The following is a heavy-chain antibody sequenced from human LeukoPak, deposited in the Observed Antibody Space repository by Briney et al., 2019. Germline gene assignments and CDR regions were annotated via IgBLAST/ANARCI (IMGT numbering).Heavy chain of an antibody. CDR2: IFSGGST. D-gene: IGHD6-13*01. Sequence: PGGSLRLSCAVSGFTVSSNYMSWVRQAPGKGLEWVSVIFSGGSTYDADSVKGRFTISRDNSKNTLYLQMNSLRVEDTAVYFCARGGYSSSRVYYGMDVWGQGTTVTVSS. CDR1: GFTVSSNY. CDR3: ARGGYSSSRVYYGMDV. V-gene: IGHV3-53*01. J-gene: IGHJ6*02.